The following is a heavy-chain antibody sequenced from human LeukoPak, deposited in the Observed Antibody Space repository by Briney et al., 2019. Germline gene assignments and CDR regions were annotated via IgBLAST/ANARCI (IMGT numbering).Heavy chain of an antibody. J-gene: IGHJ3*02. CDR1: GYTLTDYY. CDR2: IDPDSGGT. V-gene: IGHV1-2*02. D-gene: IGHD3-22*01. CDR3: AREYYDSSGSKYAFDI. Sequence: GASVKVSYRASGYTLTDYYMHWVRQAPGQGLEWMGCIDPDSGGTKSAQRFQGRVTMTRDTSITTVYMELIRLRSDDTAVYYCAREYYDSSGSKYAFDIWGQGTMVTVSS.